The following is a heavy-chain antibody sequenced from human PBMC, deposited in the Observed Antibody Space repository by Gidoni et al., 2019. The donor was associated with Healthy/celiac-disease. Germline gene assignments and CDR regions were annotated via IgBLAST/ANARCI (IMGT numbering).Heavy chain of an antibody. J-gene: IGHJ3*02. CDR3: ARERLYYDSSGYYSDAFDI. V-gene: IGHV4-39*07. D-gene: IGHD3-22*01. CDR2: IYYSGST. Sequence: GLEWIGSIYYSGSTYYNPSLKSRVTISVDTSKNQFSLKLSSVTAADTAVYYCARERLYYDSSGYYSDAFDIWGQGTMVTVSS.